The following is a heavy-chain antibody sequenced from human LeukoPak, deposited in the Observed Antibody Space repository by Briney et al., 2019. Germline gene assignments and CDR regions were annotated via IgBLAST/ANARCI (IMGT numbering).Heavy chain of an antibody. J-gene: IGHJ6*02. CDR1: GGSISSGGYY. CDR2: IYYSGST. CDR3: ARSEPPSVLSYYYYYGMDV. D-gene: IGHD2/OR15-2a*01. V-gene: IGHV4-61*08. Sequence: NPSETLSLTCTVSGGSISSGGYYWSWIRQHPGKGLEWIGYIYYSGSTNYNPSLKSRVTISVDTSKNQFSLKLSSVTAADTAVYCCARSEPPSVLSYYYYYGMDVWGQGTTVTVSS.